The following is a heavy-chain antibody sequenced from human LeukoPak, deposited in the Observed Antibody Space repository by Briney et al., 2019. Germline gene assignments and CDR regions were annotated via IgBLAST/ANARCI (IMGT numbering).Heavy chain of an antibody. CDR2: ISGSGGST. CDR1: GFTFRRYA. Sequence: GGSLRLFCAGPGFTFRRYAVNWVRQAPGKGLELVSTISGSGGSTYYADSVKGRFTISRDNSKNTLYLQMNSLRAEDTAVYYCAKVRYGGNSFDYWGQGTLVTVSS. J-gene: IGHJ4*02. D-gene: IGHD4-23*01. CDR3: AKVRYGGNSFDY. V-gene: IGHV3-23*01.